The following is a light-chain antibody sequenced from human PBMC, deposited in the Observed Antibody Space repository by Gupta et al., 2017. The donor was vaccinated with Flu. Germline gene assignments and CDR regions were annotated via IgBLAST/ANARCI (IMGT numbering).Light chain of an antibody. CDR3: GSWHSKRDAGV. CDR2: ENR. V-gene: IGLV1-51*02. CDR1: SFDIGNNY. Sequence: QSVLPQPPSLSAAPGQRVTISSSGSSFDIGNNYVSWYQQVPGTSPKLLIFENRKRASGIPDRFSASTSGTSATLVITGVQTGDGADYYCGSWHSKRDAGVFGGGTRLIVL. J-gene: IGLJ3*02.